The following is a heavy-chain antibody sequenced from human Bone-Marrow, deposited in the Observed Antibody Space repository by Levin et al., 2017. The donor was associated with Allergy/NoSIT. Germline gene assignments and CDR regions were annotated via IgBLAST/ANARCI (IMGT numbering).Heavy chain of an antibody. D-gene: IGHD3-10*01. J-gene: IGHJ3*01. Sequence: ASVKVSCKASGYTFTGYYMHWVRQAPGQGLEWMGWINPNSGGTNYAQKFQGRVTMTRDTSISTAYMELSRLRSDDTAVYYCARVVDYYGSGSYWGQGTMVTVSS. V-gene: IGHV1-2*02. CDR2: INPNSGGT. CDR3: ARVVDYYGSGSY. CDR1: GYTFTGYY.